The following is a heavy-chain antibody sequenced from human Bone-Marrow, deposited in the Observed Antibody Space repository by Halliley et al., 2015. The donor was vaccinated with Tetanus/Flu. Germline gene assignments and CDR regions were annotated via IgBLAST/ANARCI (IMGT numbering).Heavy chain of an antibody. J-gene: IGHJ4*02. V-gene: IGHV5-51*03. Sequence: QLVQSGAEVRKSGESLKISCKGSGYSFSNQWIAWVRQMPGRGLEWMRIIYPGDSDTSYSPSFEGQVTMSADKSISTAYLQWNALKASDTAVYYCLRRRGGAWYFDYWGQGTLVTVSS. CDR3: LRRRGGAWYFDY. CDR2: IYPGDSDT. D-gene: IGHD6-19*01. CDR1: GYSFSNQW.